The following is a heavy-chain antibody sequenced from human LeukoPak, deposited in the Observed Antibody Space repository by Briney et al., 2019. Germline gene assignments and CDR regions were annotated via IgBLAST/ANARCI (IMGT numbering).Heavy chain of an antibody. CDR1: GYTFTGYY. V-gene: IGHV1-2*06. Sequence: ASVKVSCKASGYTFTGYYMHWVRQAPGQGLEWMGRINPNSGGTNYAQKFQGRVTMTRDTSISTAYMELSRLRSDDTAVSYCARDSRPYYYDSSGSMVLDYWGQGTLVTVSS. J-gene: IGHJ4*02. CDR2: INPNSGGT. CDR3: ARDSRPYYYDSSGSMVLDY. D-gene: IGHD3-22*01.